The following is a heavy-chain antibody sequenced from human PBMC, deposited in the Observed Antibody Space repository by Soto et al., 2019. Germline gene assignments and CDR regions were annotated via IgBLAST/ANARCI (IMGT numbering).Heavy chain of an antibody. D-gene: IGHD2-15*01. V-gene: IGHV4-39*01. CDR1: GDSISSSPFY. CDR2: INYNEST. Sequence: SETLSLTCTVSGDSISSSPFYWGWIRQPPGKGLEWIGNINYNESTLYSTSLKSRVTISVDKSKNKFSLTLTSVTAADTALYYCARHVSYCTRGSCYPHFDYGGQGALVTLSS. J-gene: IGHJ4*02. CDR3: ARHVSYCTRGSCYPHFDY.